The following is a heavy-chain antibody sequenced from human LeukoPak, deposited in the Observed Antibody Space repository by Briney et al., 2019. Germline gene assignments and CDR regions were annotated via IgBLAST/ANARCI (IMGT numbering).Heavy chain of an antibody. V-gene: IGHV4-59*01. Sequence: SETLSLTCTVSGGSISSYYWSWIRQPPGKGLEWIGYIYYSGSTNYNPSLKGRVTISVDTSKKQFSLKLSSLPAGDTAVYYCARGSGDILTGYYHDAFDIWGQGTMVTVSS. CDR1: GGSISSYY. CDR3: ARGSGDILTGYYHDAFDI. J-gene: IGHJ3*02. CDR2: IYYSGST. D-gene: IGHD3-9*01.